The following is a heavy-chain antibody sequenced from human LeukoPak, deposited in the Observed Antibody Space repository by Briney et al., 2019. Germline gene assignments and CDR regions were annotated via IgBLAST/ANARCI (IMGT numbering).Heavy chain of an antibody. CDR3: ARGGVVVVAAWFDP. J-gene: IGHJ5*02. CDR1: GFTFSSYE. D-gene: IGHD2-15*01. CDR2: INHSGST. Sequence: GSLRLSCAASGFTFSSYEMNWVRQAPGKGLEWIGEINHSGSTNYNPSLKSRVTISVDTSKNQFSLKLSSVTAADTAVYYCARGGVVVVAAWFDPWGQGTLVTVSS. V-gene: IGHV4-34*01.